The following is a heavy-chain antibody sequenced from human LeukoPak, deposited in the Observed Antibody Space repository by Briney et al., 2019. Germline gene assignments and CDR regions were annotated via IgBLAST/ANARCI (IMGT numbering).Heavy chain of an antibody. CDR1: GYTFTSYG. Sequence: ASVKVSCKASGYTFTSYGISWMRQAPGQGLEWMGWISAYNGNTNYAQKLQGRVTMTEDTSTDTAYMELSSLRSEDTAVYYCATTAWGPQFDYWGQGTLVTVSS. J-gene: IGHJ4*02. CDR3: ATTAWGPQFDY. V-gene: IGHV1-18*01. D-gene: IGHD1-14*01. CDR2: ISAYNGNT.